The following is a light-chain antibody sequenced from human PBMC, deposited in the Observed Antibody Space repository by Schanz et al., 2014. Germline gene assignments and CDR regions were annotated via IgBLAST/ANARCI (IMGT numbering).Light chain of an antibody. V-gene: IGKV3-20*01. Sequence: EIVLTQSPGTLSLSPGERATLSCRASQSVSSSYLAWYQQKPGQAPRLLIYGASSRATGIPDRFSGSGSGTQFTLTISSLQSEDFAVYYCQQYGMTFGQGTKVEVK. CDR1: QSVSSSY. J-gene: IGKJ1*01. CDR2: GAS. CDR3: QQYGMT.